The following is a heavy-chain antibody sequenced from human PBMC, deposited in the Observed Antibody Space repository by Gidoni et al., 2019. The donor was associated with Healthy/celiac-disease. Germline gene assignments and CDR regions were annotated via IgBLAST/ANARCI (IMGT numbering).Heavy chain of an antibody. Sequence: EVQLVESGGGLVQPGRSLRLSCAASGFTFDDYAMHWVRQAPGKGLEWVSGISWNSGSIGYADSVKGRFTISRDNAKNSLYLQMNSLRAEDTALYYCAKDSEVYSTGWYEGGAFDIWGQGTMVTVSS. D-gene: IGHD6-13*01. J-gene: IGHJ3*02. V-gene: IGHV3-9*01. CDR2: ISWNSGSI. CDR1: GFTFDDYA. CDR3: AKDSEVYSTGWYEGGAFDI.